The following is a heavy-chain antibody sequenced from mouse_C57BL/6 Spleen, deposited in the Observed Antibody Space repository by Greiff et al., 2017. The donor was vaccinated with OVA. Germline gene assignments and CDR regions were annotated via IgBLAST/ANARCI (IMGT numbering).Heavy chain of an antibody. J-gene: IGHJ4*01. CDR2: IYPGSGST. Sequence: VQLQQSGAELVKPGASVKMSCKASGYTFTSYWITWVKQRPGQGLEWIGDIYPGSGSTNYNEKFKSKATLTVDTSSSTAYMQLSSLTSEDSAVYYCARGGYYGSGYAMDYWGQGTSVTVSS. V-gene: IGHV1-55*01. CDR3: ARGGYYGSGYAMDY. CDR1: GYTFTSYW. D-gene: IGHD1-1*01.